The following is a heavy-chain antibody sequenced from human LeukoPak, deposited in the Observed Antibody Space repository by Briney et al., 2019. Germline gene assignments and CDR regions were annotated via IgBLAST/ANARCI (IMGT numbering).Heavy chain of an antibody. CDR2: IYYSGST. V-gene: IGHV4-30-4*08. J-gene: IGHJ4*02. Sequence: PSQTLSLTCTVSGGSISSGDYYWSWIRQPPGKGLEWIGYIYYSGSTYYNPSLKSRVTISVDTSKNQFSLKLSSVTAADTAVYYCARVGVGGYDWEYYFGYWGQGTLVTVSS. D-gene: IGHD5-12*01. CDR1: GGSISSGDYY. CDR3: ARVGVGGYDWEYYFGY.